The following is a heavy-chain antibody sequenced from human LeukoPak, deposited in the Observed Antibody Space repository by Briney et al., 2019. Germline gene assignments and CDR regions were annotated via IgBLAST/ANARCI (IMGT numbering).Heavy chain of an antibody. V-gene: IGHV3-21*01. CDR3: ARHRFVVGATDAFDI. CDR1: GFTFSSYT. D-gene: IGHD1-26*01. J-gene: IGHJ3*02. CDR2: ISSSSSYI. Sequence: PGGSLRLSCAASGFTFSSYTMNWVRQAPGKGLEWVSSISSSSSYIYYADSVKGRFIISRDNAKNSLYLQMNSLRAEDTAVYYCARHRFVVGATDAFDIWGQGTMVTVSS.